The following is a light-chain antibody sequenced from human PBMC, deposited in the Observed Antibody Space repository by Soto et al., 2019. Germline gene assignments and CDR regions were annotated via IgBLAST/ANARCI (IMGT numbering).Light chain of an antibody. Sequence: EIVLTRSPATLSLSPGERATLSCRASQSVSSYLAWYQQKPGQAPRLLIYDASNRATGIPARFSGSGSGTDVTLTISSLEPEDFAVYYCQQRSNWPPYTFGQGNKLEIK. CDR3: QQRSNWPPYT. V-gene: IGKV3-11*01. CDR1: QSVSSY. CDR2: DAS. J-gene: IGKJ2*01.